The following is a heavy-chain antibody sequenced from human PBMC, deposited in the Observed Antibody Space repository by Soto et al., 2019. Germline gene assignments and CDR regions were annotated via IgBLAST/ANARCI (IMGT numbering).Heavy chain of an antibody. D-gene: IGHD4-4*01. Sequence: QVQLVQSGAEVKKPGASVKVSCKASGYTFTSYGISWVRQAPGQGREWMGWISAYNGNTNYAQKLQGRVTMTTDTSPSTAYMELRSLRSDDTAVYYCARVNYSPPYYYYYGMDVWGQGTTVTVSS. J-gene: IGHJ6*02. CDR1: GYTFTSYG. V-gene: IGHV1-18*01. CDR3: ARVNYSPPYYYYYGMDV. CDR2: ISAYNGNT.